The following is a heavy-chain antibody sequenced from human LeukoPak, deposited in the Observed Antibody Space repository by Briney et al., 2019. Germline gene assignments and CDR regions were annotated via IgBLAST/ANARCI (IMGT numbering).Heavy chain of an antibody. CDR1: GYTFTGYY. J-gene: IGHJ6*03. CDR3: AALISSTPYYYYYMDV. Sequence: ASVKVSCKASGYTFTGYYMHWVRQAPGQGLEWMGWINPNSGGTNYAQKFQGRVTMTRDTSISTAYMELSRLRSDDTAVYYCAALISSTPYYYYYMDVWGKGTTVTVSS. V-gene: IGHV1-2*02. CDR2: INPNSGGT. D-gene: IGHD6-6*01.